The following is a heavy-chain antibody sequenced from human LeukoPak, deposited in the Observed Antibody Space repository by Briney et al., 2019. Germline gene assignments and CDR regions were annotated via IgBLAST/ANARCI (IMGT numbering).Heavy chain of an antibody. Sequence: GAAVKVSCKASGFTFTGYYVQWVRQAPGQGLEWVGWMYFNSGATRYAPKFQGRVTMTRDTSISTAYMELSSLTPDDTAMYYCAREGSSGQDWYAFDIWGQETMVTVSP. CDR2: MYFNSGAT. D-gene: IGHD5-12*01. V-gene: IGHV1-2*02. CDR3: AREGSSGQDWYAFDI. J-gene: IGHJ3*02. CDR1: GFTFTGYY.